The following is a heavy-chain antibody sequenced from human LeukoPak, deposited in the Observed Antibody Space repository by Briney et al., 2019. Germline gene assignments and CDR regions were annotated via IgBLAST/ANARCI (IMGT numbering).Heavy chain of an antibody. CDR1: RFTFSNYA. CDR3: AKDIGYSSSGFDY. Sequence: GGSLRLSCAASRFTFSNYAMNWVRQAPGKGLEWVSCISSSSSYIYYADSVKGRFTISRDNAKNSLYLQMNSLRAEDMALYYCAKDIGYSSSGFDYWGQGTLVTVSS. D-gene: IGHD6-13*01. CDR2: ISSSSSYI. J-gene: IGHJ4*02. V-gene: IGHV3-21*04.